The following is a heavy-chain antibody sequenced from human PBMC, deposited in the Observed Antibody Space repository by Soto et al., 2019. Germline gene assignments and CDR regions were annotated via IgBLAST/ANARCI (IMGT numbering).Heavy chain of an antibody. D-gene: IGHD2-2*01. CDR3: ARGGIVVVPAAFDY. Sequence: GGSLRLSCAASGFTFSSYGMHWVRQAPGKGLEWVAVIWYDGSNKYYADSVKGRFTISRDNSKNTLYLQMNSLRAEDTAVYYCARGGIVVVPAAFDYWGQGTLVTVSS. J-gene: IGHJ4*02. CDR1: GFTFSSYG. CDR2: IWYDGSNK. V-gene: IGHV3-33*01.